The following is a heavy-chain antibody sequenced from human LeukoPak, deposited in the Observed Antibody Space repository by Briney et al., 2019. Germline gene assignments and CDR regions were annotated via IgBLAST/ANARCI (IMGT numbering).Heavy chain of an antibody. CDR2: IYHSGST. CDR3: ARGLGITMVRGVAHYFDY. Sequence: SEPLSLTCDVSGCSFSSGGYSWSWIRQPPGRGLEWIGYIYHSGSTYYNPSLKSRVTISVDRSKNQFSLKLSSVTAADTAVYYCARGLGITMVRGVAHYFDYWGQGTLVTVSS. J-gene: IGHJ4*02. V-gene: IGHV4-30-2*01. D-gene: IGHD3-10*01. CDR1: GCSFSSGGYS.